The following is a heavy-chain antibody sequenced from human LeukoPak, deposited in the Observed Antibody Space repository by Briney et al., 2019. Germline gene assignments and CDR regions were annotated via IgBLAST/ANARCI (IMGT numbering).Heavy chain of an antibody. CDR1: GYSFTSYA. CDR3: ARVAEYSSGWYDPFDY. CDR2: INTNTGNP. D-gene: IGHD6-19*01. J-gene: IGHJ4*02. Sequence: ASVKVSCKASGYSFTSYAMNWVRQAPGQGLEWMGWINTNTGNPTYAQGFTGRCVFSLDTSVSTAYLQISSLKAEDTAVYSCARVAEYSSGWYDPFDYWGQGALVTVSS. V-gene: IGHV7-4-1*02.